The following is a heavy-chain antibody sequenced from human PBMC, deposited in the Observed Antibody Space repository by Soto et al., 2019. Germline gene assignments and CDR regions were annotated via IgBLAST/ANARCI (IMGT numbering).Heavy chain of an antibody. CDR1: GGSVSSGDYS. CDR2: IHDSGST. D-gene: IGHD2-21*01. J-gene: IGHJ5*02. CDR3: ARAVGRGVSWFDP. V-gene: IGHV4-61*08. Sequence: SETRSLTCTVYGGSVSSGDYSWSGIRQPPGKGLEWIGYIHDSGSTNYNPSLKSRVTISVDTSKNQFSLKLSSVTAADTAVYHCARAVGRGVSWFDPWRQGTLVTVSS.